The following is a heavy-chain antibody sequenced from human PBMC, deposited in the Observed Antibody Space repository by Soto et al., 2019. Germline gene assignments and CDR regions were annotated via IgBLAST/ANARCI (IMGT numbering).Heavy chain of an antibody. J-gene: IGHJ3*02. Sequence: EVQLLESGGGLVQPGGSLRLSCAASGFTFSSYVMSWVRQAPGKGLEWVSGISGSGAGTYYADSVKGRLAISRDNSKNTLYLQMNSLRAEDTATSYCARGRGGGSYAFDIWGHGTMVTVSS. CDR2: ISGSGAGT. D-gene: IGHD6-25*01. CDR1: GFTFSSYV. CDR3: ARGRGGGSYAFDI. V-gene: IGHV3-23*01.